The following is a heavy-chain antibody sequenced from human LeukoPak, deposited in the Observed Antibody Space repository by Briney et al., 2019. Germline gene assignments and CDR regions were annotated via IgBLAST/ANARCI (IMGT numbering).Heavy chain of an antibody. D-gene: IGHD1-26*01. V-gene: IGHV1-8*03. CDR1: GYTFTNFN. CDR3: ARVGYSNSYDY. J-gene: IGHJ4*02. CDR2: MNPNTGNA. Sequence: GASVKVSCKASGYTFTNFNINWVRQATGQGLEWMGWMNPNTGNAGYARKFQDRVTITWDASISTAYMDLSSLRSEDTAVYYCARVGYSNSYDYWGQGTLVTVSS.